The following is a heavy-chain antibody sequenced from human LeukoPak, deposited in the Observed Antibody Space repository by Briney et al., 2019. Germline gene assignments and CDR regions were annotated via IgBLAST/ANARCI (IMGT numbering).Heavy chain of an antibody. J-gene: IGHJ6*02. CDR3: ARHYDILTGAPSYYYGMDV. V-gene: IGHV3-7*01. CDR2: IKQDGSEK. Sequence: GGSLRLSCAASGFTFSSYWMSWVRQAPGKGLEWVANIKQDGSEKYYVDSVKGRFTISRDNAKSSLYLQMNSLRAEDTAVYYCARHYDILTGAPSYYYGMDVWGQGTTVTVSS. D-gene: IGHD3-9*01. CDR1: GFTFSSYW.